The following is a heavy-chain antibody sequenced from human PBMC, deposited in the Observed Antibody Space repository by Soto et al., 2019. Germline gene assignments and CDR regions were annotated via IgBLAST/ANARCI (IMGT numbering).Heavy chain of an antibody. V-gene: IGHV3-15*07. D-gene: IGHD6-19*01. CDR1: RFNFSAAW. J-gene: IGHJ4*02. Sequence: EMQLVQSGGGLVKPGGSLRLSCVASRFNFSAAWLKWIRQAPGNGLEWVGRIKPKSEGETADYTAPVRGRFTISRDDSQNSLHLQMDSLKTEDTALYYCATVPYSCGPTWGLGVLVTVSS. CDR2: IKPKSEGETA. CDR3: ATVPYSCGPT.